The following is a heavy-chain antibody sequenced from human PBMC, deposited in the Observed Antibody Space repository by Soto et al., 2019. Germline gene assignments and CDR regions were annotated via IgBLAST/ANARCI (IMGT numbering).Heavy chain of an antibody. D-gene: IGHD4-17*01. Sequence: SETLSLTCTVSGDSINSTTYFWSWIRQPPGKGLEWIGYIYYSGSTNYNPSLKSRVTISVDTSKNQFSLKLSSVTAADTAVYYCARGDYYFDYWGQGTLVTVSS. J-gene: IGHJ4*02. CDR3: ARGDYYFDY. V-gene: IGHV4-61*01. CDR1: GDSINSTTYF. CDR2: IYYSGST.